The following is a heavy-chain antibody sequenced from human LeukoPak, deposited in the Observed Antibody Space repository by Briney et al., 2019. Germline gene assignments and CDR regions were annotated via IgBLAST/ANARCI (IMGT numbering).Heavy chain of an antibody. CDR1: GGSISSYY. D-gene: IGHD3-22*01. V-gene: IGHV4-4*07. CDR2: IHTSGST. J-gene: IGHJ4*02. CDR3: ARDRYYYDSSGYHFDY. Sequence: SGTLSLTCTVSGGSISSYYWSWIRQPAGKGLEWIGRIHTSGSTNYNPSLKSQVTMSVDTSKNQFSLKLSSVTAADTAVYYCARDRYYYDSSGYHFDYWGQGTLVTVSS.